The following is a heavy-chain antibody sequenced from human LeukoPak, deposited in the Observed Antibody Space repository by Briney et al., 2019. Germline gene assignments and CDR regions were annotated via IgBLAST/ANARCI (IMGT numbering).Heavy chain of an antibody. CDR3: AKEGSSGYPEGVFDY. CDR2: ISYDGSNK. D-gene: IGHD3-22*01. V-gene: IGHV3-30*18. Sequence: GRSLRLSCAASGFTFSSYGMHWVRQAPGKGLEWVAVISYDGSNKYYADSVKGRFTISRDNSKNTLYLQMNSLRAEDTAVYYCAKEGSSGYPEGVFDYWGQGTLVTVSS. CDR1: GFTFSSYG. J-gene: IGHJ4*02.